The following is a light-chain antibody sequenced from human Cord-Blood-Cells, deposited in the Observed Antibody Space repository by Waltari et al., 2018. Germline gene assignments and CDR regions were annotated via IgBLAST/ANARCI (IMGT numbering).Light chain of an antibody. Sequence: DIQMTQSPSTPSASVGDIVTITCRASHSISSWLAWYQQKPGKAPKLLIYKASSLESGVPSRFSGSGSGTEFTLTISSLQPDDFATYYCQQYNSYSWTFGQGTKVEIK. CDR2: KAS. CDR1: HSISSW. J-gene: IGKJ1*01. V-gene: IGKV1-5*03. CDR3: QQYNSYSWT.